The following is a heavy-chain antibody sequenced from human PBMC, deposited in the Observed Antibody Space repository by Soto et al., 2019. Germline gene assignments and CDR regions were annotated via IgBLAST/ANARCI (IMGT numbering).Heavy chain of an antibody. J-gene: IGHJ4*02. V-gene: IGHV1-69*08. CDR3: ARDSAGGGSCYDY. CDR1: GGTFSSYT. D-gene: IGHD2-15*01. Sequence: QVQLVQSGAEVKKPGSSVKVSCKASGGTFSSYTISWVRQAPGQGLEWMGRIIPILGIANYAQKFQGRVTITADKSTSTAYMELSSLRSEDTAVYYCARDSAGGGSCYDYWGQGTLVTVSS. CDR2: IIPILGIA.